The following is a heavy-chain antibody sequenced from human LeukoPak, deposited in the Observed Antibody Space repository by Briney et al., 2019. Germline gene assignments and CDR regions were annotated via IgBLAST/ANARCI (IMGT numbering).Heavy chain of an antibody. V-gene: IGHV4-39*01. CDR1: GGSISSSSYY. CDR3: ARSYSSSSHYYYYYMDV. Sequence: SETLSLTCTVSGGSISSSSYYWGWIRQPPGKGLEWIGSIYYSGSTHYNPSLKSRVTISVDTSKNQFSLKLSSVTAADTAVYYCARSYSSSSHYYYYYMDVWGKGTTVTVSS. D-gene: IGHD6-6*01. J-gene: IGHJ6*03. CDR2: IYYSGST.